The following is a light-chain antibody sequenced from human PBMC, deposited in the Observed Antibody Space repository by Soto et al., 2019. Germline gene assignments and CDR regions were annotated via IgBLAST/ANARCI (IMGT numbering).Light chain of an antibody. CDR1: QTVGRY. J-gene: IGKJ1*01. V-gene: IGKV3-20*01. CDR3: QQYGSSPRT. CDR2: DAS. Sequence: DIVLTQSPATLSLSPGDRVTLSCRASQTVGRYLSWYQHSPGQGPRLLVYDASNRATGVPARFSGSGSGTDFTLTISRLEPEDFAVYYCQQYGSSPRTFGQGTKVDI.